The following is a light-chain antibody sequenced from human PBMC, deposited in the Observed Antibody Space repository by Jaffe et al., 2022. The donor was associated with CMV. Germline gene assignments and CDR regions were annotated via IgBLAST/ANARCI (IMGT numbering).Light chain of an antibody. J-gene: IGLJ2*01. Sequence: SYELTQAPSLSVSPGQTASITCSGDNLGDKYVCWYQQKPGRSPVLVIYKDNQRPSGIPERFSGSNSGNTATLTISGTQAMDEADYYCQAWDRSAVVFGGGTKLTVL. CDR2: KDN. CDR1: NLGDKY. CDR3: QAWDRSAVV. V-gene: IGLV3-1*01.